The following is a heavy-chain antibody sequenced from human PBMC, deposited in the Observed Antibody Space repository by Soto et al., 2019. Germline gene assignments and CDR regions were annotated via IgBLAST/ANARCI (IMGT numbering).Heavy chain of an antibody. CDR2: ISTYSGDT. Sequence: QVHLVQSGVEVKTPGASVKVSCQASGYTFFTYDISWVRQAPGQGLEGMGWISTYSGDTKDAQKFQGRVTMTTDTSTTTAYLELRSLRSDDTAVDYCARHHGPTTSETWFDPWGQGTLVTVSS. V-gene: IGHV1-18*01. CDR3: ARHHGPTTSETWFDP. D-gene: IGHD5-12*01. J-gene: IGHJ5*02. CDR1: GYTFFTYD.